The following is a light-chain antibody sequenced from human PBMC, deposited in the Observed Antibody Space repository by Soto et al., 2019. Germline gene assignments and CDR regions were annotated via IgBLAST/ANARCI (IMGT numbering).Light chain of an antibody. J-gene: IGLJ1*01. Sequence: QSALTQPASVSGSPGQSVTISCTGTSSDVGGYNYVSWYQQLPGEAPRLILYGVTNRPSGVSNRFSGSKSGNTASLTVSGLQAEDEADYYCQSYDSGLIGLIFGTGTKLTVL. CDR1: SSDVGGYNY. V-gene: IGLV2-14*01. CDR2: GVT. CDR3: QSYDSGLIGLI.